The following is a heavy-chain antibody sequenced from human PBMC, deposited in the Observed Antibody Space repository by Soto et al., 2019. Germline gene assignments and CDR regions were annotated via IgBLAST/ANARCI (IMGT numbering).Heavy chain of an antibody. CDR1: GYSFTSYW. V-gene: IGHV5-51*03. J-gene: IGHJ3*02. CDR3: ARYITMIVVARPDAFDI. CDR2: IYPGDSDT. Sequence: EVQLVQSGAEVKKPGESLKISCKGSGYSFTSYWIGWVRQMPGKGLEWMGIIYPGDSDTRYSPSFQGQVTISADKSISTAYLQWSSLKASDTAMYYCARYITMIVVARPDAFDIWGQGTMVTVSS. D-gene: IGHD3-22*01.